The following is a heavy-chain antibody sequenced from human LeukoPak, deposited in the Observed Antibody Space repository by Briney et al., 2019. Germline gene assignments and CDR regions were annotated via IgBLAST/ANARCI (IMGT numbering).Heavy chain of an antibody. CDR3: ARLATAGYLHY. V-gene: IGHV4-59*08. J-gene: IGHJ4*02. CDR1: GGSISSYC. D-gene: IGHD6-19*01. Sequence: PSETLSLTCTVSGGSISSYCWSWIRQPPATALEGIAYISYSRSTKYNPSLKSRVTISVDTSKNQFSLKLSSVTAADSAVYYCARLATAGYLHYWGQGTLVSVST. CDR2: ISYSRST.